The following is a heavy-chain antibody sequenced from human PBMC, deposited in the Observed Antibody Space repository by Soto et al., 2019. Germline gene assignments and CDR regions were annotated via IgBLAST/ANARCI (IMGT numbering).Heavy chain of an antibody. D-gene: IGHD3-22*01. CDR1: GYTFTNYG. V-gene: IGHV1-18*01. CDR3: ARVGDYYYDSSGLRYFDY. Sequence: ASVKVSCKASGYTFTNYGISWVRQAPGQGLEWMGWISAYNGNTNYAQKLQGRVTMTTDTSTSTAYMELTSLRSDDTAVYYCARVGDYYYDSSGLRYFDYWGQGTLVTVSS. CDR2: ISAYNGNT. J-gene: IGHJ4*02.